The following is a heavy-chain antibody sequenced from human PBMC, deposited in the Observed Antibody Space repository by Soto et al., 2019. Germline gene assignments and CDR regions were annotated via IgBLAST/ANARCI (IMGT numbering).Heavy chain of an antibody. Sequence: PSETLSLTCAVYGGSFSGYYWSWIRQPPGKGLEWIGEINHSGSTNYNPSIKSRVTISVDTSKNQFSLKLSSVTAADTAVYYCARAVDLAARPTIDYWGQGTLVTISS. CDR3: ARAVDLAARPTIDY. V-gene: IGHV4-34*01. D-gene: IGHD6-6*01. J-gene: IGHJ4*02. CDR2: INHSGST. CDR1: GGSFSGYY.